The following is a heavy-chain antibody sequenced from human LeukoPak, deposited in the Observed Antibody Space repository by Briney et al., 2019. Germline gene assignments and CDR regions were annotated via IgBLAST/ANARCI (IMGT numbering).Heavy chain of an antibody. J-gene: IGHJ4*02. CDR2: IIPIFGIA. V-gene: IGHV1-69*04. D-gene: IGHD5-18*01. Sequence: GASVKVSCKASGGTFSSYAISWVRQAPGQGLEWMGRIIPIFGIANYAQKFQGRVTITADKSTSTAYMEMSSLRSDDTAVYYCERVDTVGYYFDYWGQGTLVTVSS. CDR1: GGTFSSYA. CDR3: ERVDTVGYYFDY.